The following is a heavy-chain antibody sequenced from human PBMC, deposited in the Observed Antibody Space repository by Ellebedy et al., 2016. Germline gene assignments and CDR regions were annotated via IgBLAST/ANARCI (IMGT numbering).Heavy chain of an antibody. CDR2: ITDNGGGI. CDR3: AEHPPDPAAGSITVFGFDVNNFHYYMEV. D-gene: IGHD3-3*01. CDR1: GFTFSRHA. V-gene: IGHV3-23*01. Sequence: GESLKISXAASGFTFSRHAMSWVRQAPGKGLEWVATITDNGGGIWYSDSVKGRFTISRDNSKNTLHLQMSRLRAEDTAVYFCAEHPPDPAAGSITVFGFDVNNFHYYMEVWGTGTTVTVSS. J-gene: IGHJ6*03.